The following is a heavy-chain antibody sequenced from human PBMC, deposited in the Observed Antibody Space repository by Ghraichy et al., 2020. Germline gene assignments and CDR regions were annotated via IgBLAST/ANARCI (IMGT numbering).Heavy chain of an antibody. D-gene: IGHD1-26*01. V-gene: IGHV3-48*01. J-gene: IGHJ5*02. CDR2: ISSSSGTI. CDR3: ARRTYSAFDP. Sequence: GGSLRLSCAASGFTFSSYSMNWVRQAPGKGLEWVSYISSSSGTIYYADSVKGRFTISRDNAKNSLYLQMNSLRAEDTAVYYCARRTYSAFDPWGQGTLVTVSS. CDR1: GFTFSSYS.